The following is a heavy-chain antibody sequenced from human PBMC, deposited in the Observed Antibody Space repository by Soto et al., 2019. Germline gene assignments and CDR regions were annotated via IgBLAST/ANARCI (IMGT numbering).Heavy chain of an antibody. J-gene: IGHJ5*02. CDR3: VRDIGGSGGFGP. CDR1: GGSINNYY. CDR2: IYSSVTT. D-gene: IGHD2-15*01. V-gene: IGHV4-4*07. Sequence: QVQVQESGPGLVKPSETLSLTCTVSGGSINNYYCSWIRQAAGKGLEWIGRIYSSVTTNYNPSLKSRVTMAVDMTKIQFSLTLRSVTAADTALYYSVRDIGGSGGFGPWGQGTLVAVSS.